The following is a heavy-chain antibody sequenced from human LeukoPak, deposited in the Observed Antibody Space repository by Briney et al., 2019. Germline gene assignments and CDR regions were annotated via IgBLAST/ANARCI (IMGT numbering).Heavy chain of an antibody. J-gene: IGHJ4*02. V-gene: IGHV1-18*01. D-gene: IGHD3-22*01. Sequence: ASVKVSCKASGYSFSSYGISWVRQAPGQGLEWMGWISAYNGNTNYVQKLQGRVTMTTDTSTSTAYMELRSLRSDDTAVYYCASGYDSSGYYGGWGPGTLVTVSS. CDR1: GYSFSSYG. CDR2: ISAYNGNT. CDR3: ASGYDSSGYYGG.